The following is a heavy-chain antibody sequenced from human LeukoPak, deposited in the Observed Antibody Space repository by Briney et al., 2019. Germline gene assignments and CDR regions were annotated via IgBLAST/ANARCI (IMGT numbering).Heavy chain of an antibody. V-gene: IGHV1-69*13. J-gene: IGHJ4*02. CDR1: GGTFSSYA. D-gene: IGHD6-13*01. Sequence: SVKVSCKASGGTFSSYAISWVRQAPGQGLEWMGGIIPIFGTANYAQKFQGRVTITADESTSTAYMELSSLRSEDTAVYYCARDRTADGMFDYWGQGTLVTVSS. CDR3: ARDRTADGMFDY. CDR2: IIPIFGTA.